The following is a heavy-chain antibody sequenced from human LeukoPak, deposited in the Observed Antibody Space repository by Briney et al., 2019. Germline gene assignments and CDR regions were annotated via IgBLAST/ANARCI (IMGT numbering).Heavy chain of an antibody. CDR2: INTNTGNP. J-gene: IGHJ4*02. Sequence: ASVKVSCKASGYTFTSSALDWVRQAPGQGLEWMGWINTNTGNPTYAQGFTGRFVFSLDTSVSTAYLHISSLEAEDTAIYYCATDLKKGDSGCFDYWGQGTLVTVSS. D-gene: IGHD6-19*01. CDR1: GYTFTSSA. V-gene: IGHV7-4-1*02. CDR3: ATDLKKGDSGCFDY.